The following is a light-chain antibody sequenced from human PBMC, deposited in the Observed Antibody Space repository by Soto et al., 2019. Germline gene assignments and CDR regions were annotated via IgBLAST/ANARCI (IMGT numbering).Light chain of an antibody. V-gene: IGKV3-15*01. Sequence: ETVMTQSPATLSLSPGERATLSCRASQSVSSKLVWYQQKPGQAPRFLIYGACTRATGIPARFRGSGSGTELTLNIDSLQYEDFAVYYCQQYNDWPPAFGGGTKVEIK. CDR3: QQYNDWPPA. CDR2: GAC. CDR1: QSVSSK. J-gene: IGKJ4*01.